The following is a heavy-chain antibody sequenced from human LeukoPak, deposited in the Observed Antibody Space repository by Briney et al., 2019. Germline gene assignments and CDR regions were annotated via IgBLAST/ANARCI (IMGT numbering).Heavy chain of an antibody. Sequence: GASVKVSCKASGGTFSSYAISWVRQAPGQGLEWMGGIIPIFGTANYAQKFQGRVTITTDESTSTAYMELNRLRSEDTALYYGARVMGRYGGNDYYYYYYMDVWGKGTTVTVSS. V-gene: IGHV1-69*05. CDR2: IIPIFGTA. CDR3: ARVMGRYGGNDYYYYYYMDV. D-gene: IGHD4-23*01. J-gene: IGHJ6*03. CDR1: GGTFSSYA.